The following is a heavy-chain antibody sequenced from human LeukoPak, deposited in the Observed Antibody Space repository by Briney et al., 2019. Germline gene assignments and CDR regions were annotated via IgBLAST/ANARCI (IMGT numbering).Heavy chain of an antibody. CDR3: AREAVAVAGYFDY. V-gene: IGHV3-53*01. CDR1: GFTVSSNY. D-gene: IGHD6-19*01. J-gene: IGHJ4*02. Sequence: GGSLRLSCAASGFTVSSNYMSWVRQAPGKGLEWVSVIYSGGNTYYADSVKGRFTISRDNSKNTLYLQMNSLRAEDTAVYYCAREAVAVAGYFDYWGQGTLVTVS. CDR2: IYSGGNT.